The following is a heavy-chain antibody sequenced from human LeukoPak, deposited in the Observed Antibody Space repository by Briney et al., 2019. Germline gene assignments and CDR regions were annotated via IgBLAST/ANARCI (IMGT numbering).Heavy chain of an antibody. J-gene: IGHJ3*02. V-gene: IGHV4-59*08. CDR3: ARARYTNSWYAVDI. CDR2: IYHTGSN. Sequence: SETQSLTCLVSSGSVSSYYWTWIRQPPGKGLEWIGYIYHTGSNNYSPSLKSRVTMYVDTSKNQLSLKLSSVTAADTAMYYCARARYTNSWYAVDIWGQGTMVTVSS. CDR1: SGSVSSYY. D-gene: IGHD6-13*01.